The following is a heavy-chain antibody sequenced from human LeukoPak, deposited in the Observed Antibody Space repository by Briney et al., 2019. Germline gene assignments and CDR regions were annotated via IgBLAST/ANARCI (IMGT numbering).Heavy chain of an antibody. J-gene: IGHJ4*02. CDR3: VRGITTPDC. CDR2: ITRGGGT. V-gene: IGHV3-23*01. Sequence: GGSLRLSCAASGFTFSSYAMTWVRQAPGEGLEWVSGITRGGGTYYSDSVKGRFTISRDNSKNTLYLQMSSLRAEDPAVYYCVRGITTPDCWGQGTLVTVSS. D-gene: IGHD3-3*01. CDR1: GFTFSSYA.